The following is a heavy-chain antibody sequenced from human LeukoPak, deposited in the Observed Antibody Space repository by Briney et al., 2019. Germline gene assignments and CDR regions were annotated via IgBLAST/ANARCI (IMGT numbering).Heavy chain of an antibody. Sequence: SETLSLTCTVSGGSISSYYWSWIRQPPGKGLEWIGYIYYSGSTNYNPSLKSRVTISVDTSKNQFSLKLSSVTAADTAVYYCARVRDYDFWSGYPNWFDPWCQGTLVTVSS. CDR1: GGSISSYY. CDR3: ARVRDYDFWSGYPNWFDP. CDR2: IYYSGST. J-gene: IGHJ5*02. V-gene: IGHV4-59*01. D-gene: IGHD3-3*01.